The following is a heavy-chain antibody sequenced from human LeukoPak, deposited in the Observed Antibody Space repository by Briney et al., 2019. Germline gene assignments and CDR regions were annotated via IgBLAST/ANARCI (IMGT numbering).Heavy chain of an antibody. D-gene: IGHD6-6*01. V-gene: IGHV4-4*07. Sequence: PSETLSLTCTVSGGSISSHYWSWIRPPAGKGLEWIVRIYSSGSTNYKPSLKSRVTISVDKSKNQFSLKLSSVTAADTAVYYCAREGNRLAFEYWGQGTLVTVAS. CDR3: AREGNRLAFEY. CDR1: GGSISSHY. CDR2: IYSSGST. J-gene: IGHJ4*02.